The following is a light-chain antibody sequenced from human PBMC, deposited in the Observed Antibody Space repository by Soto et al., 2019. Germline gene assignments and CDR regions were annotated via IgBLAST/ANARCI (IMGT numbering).Light chain of an antibody. Sequence: QSVLTQPPSVSGAPGQRVTISCTGSSSKIGAGYDVHWYQQLPGTAPKVLIYGNSNRPSGVPDRFSGSKSGTSASLAITGLQAEDGADYYCQSYDSSLRAVIFGGGTKLTVL. CDR1: SSKIGAGYD. CDR3: QSYDSSLRAVI. V-gene: IGLV1-40*01. J-gene: IGLJ2*01. CDR2: GNS.